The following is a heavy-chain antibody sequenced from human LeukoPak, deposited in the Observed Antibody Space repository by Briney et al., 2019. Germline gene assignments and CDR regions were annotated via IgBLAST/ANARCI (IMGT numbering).Heavy chain of an antibody. Sequence: ASVKVSCKASGGTFSSYAISWVRQAPGQGLEWMGGIIPIFGTANYAQKFQGRVTITTDESTSTAYVELSSLRSEDTAVYYCARVVVATNYYYYYYMDVWGKGTTVTVS. J-gene: IGHJ6*03. CDR2: IIPIFGTA. CDR1: GGTFSSYA. CDR3: ARVVVATNYYYYYYMDV. D-gene: IGHD5-12*01. V-gene: IGHV1-69*05.